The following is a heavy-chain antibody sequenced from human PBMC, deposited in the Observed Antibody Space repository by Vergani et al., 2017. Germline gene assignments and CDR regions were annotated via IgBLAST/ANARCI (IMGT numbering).Heavy chain of an antibody. V-gene: IGHV3-30*02. Sequence: QVQLVESGGGVVQRCGSLRLSCATSGFTLSNYDMQWIRQGPGKGLEFVAFIQFVGSNQYYADSVKGRFTLSRDFSKNTLYLQMNSLRTDDTATYYCAKHFRGWGIDYWGQGTQVIVSS. J-gene: IGHJ4*02. CDR3: AKHFRGWGIDY. D-gene: IGHD3-16*01. CDR1: GFTLSNYD. CDR2: IQFVGSNQ.